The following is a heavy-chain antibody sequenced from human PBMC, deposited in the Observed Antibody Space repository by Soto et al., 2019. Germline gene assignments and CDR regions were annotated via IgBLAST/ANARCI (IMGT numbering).Heavy chain of an antibody. D-gene: IGHD6-13*01. CDR1: GFSLSTSGVG. CDR2: IYCNDDK. V-gene: IGHV2-5*01. CDR3: AHIWAAAGNFGMSYYYYGMEV. J-gene: IGHJ6*02. Sequence: SVPTLVNPTQTLTLTCTFSGFSLSTSGVGVGWIRQPPGKALEWLALIYCNDDKRYSPSLKSRLTITKDTSKNQVVLTMTNMEPGDTATYYCAHIWAAAGNFGMSYYYYGMEVWGHGTKVTVSS.